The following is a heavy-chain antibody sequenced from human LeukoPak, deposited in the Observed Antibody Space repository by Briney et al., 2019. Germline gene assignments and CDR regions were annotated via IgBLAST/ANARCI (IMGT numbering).Heavy chain of an antibody. D-gene: IGHD3-22*01. V-gene: IGHV3-23*01. CDR1: RFTFRSYA. J-gene: IGHJ4*02. CDR2: IDSTGDYT. CDR3: AKGSSGGRPYYFDY. Sequence: GGSLRLSCVASRFTFRSYAMSWGRQAPGKGLDWVSAIDSTGDYTYHADSVKGRLTISRDNSKNTLYLQMDSLRAEDTAIYYCAKGSSGGRPYYFDYWGQGTLVTVSS.